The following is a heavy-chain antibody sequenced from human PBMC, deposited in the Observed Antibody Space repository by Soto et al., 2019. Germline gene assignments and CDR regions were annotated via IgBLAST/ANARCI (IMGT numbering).Heavy chain of an antibody. V-gene: IGHV4-39*01. Sequence: QLQLQESGPGLVKPSETLSLTCTVSGGSISSSSYYWGWIRQPPGKGLEWIGSIYYSGSTYYNPSLKSRVTISVDTSKNQFSLKLSSVTAADTAVYYCARPEILDWLGSPSDAFDIWGQGTMVTVSS. CDR1: GGSISSSSYY. CDR3: ARPEILDWLGSPSDAFDI. CDR2: IYYSGST. D-gene: IGHD3-9*01. J-gene: IGHJ3*02.